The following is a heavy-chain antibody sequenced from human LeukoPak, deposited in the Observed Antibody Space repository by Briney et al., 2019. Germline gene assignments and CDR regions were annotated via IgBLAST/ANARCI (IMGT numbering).Heavy chain of an antibody. Sequence: PSETLSLTCTVSGGSISSYYWSLIRQPPGKGLEWIGYIYYSGSTNYNPSLKSRVTISVDTSKNQFSLKLSSVTAADTAVYYCASGSYSLDYWGQGTLVTVSS. J-gene: IGHJ4*02. CDR3: ASGSYSLDY. CDR1: GGSISSYY. V-gene: IGHV4-59*01. D-gene: IGHD1-26*01. CDR2: IYYSGST.